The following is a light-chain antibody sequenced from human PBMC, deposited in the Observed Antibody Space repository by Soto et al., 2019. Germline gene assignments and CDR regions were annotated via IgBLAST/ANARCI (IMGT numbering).Light chain of an antibody. V-gene: IGKV1-5*03. Sequence: DIQMTQSPSTLSASVGDRVTITCRASQSISTWLAWYQQKPGRAPNLLIYKTSSLERGVPSRFSGSGSGTEFTLTISSLQPDDFATYHCQQYNTYSPWTFGQGTKVEIK. CDR2: KTS. CDR3: QQYNTYSPWT. CDR1: QSISTW. J-gene: IGKJ1*01.